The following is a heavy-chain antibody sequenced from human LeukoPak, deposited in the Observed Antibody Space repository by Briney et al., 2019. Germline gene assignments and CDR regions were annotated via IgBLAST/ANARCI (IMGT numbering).Heavy chain of an antibody. D-gene: IGHD2-8*01. CDR3: ASRRYCTNGVCYPFDY. CDR2: INPNSGGT. V-gene: IGHV1-2*02. J-gene: IGHJ4*02. Sequence: ASVKVSCKASGYTFTGYYMHWVRQAPGQGLEWMGCINPNSGGTNYAQKFQGRVAMTRDTSISTAYMELSRLRSDDTAVYYCASRRYCTNGVCYPFDYWGQGTLVTVSS. CDR1: GYTFTGYY.